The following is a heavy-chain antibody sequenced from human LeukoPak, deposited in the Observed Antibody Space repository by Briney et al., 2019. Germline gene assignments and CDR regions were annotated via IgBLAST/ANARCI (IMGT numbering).Heavy chain of an antibody. Sequence: GGSLRLSCAASGFTVSSNYMSWVRQAPGKGLEWVSGISGSGGSTYYADSVKGRFTISRDSSKNTLYLQMNSLRAEDTAVYYCAKDFYASGTVRPLSFDYWGQGTLVTVSS. D-gene: IGHD2/OR15-2a*01. CDR1: GFTVSSNY. J-gene: IGHJ4*02. CDR3: AKDFYASGTVRPLSFDY. V-gene: IGHV3-23*01. CDR2: ISGSGGST.